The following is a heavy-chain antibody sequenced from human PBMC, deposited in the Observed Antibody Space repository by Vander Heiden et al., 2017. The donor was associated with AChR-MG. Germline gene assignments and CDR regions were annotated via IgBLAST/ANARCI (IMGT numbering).Heavy chain of an antibody. Sequence: QVQLLESGPGLVKPSGTLSLTCAVSGASISSRSWWSLVRQPPGQELEWIGEIYHSGRINYNPSLKSRVTISVDKSKNQFSLKLSSVTAADTAVYYCARGRRDGITIFGVANYYCDYWGQGTLVTVSS. CDR1: GASISSRSW. J-gene: IGHJ4*02. CDR3: ARGRRDGITIFGVANYYCDY. D-gene: IGHD3-3*01. CDR2: IYHSGRI. V-gene: IGHV4-4*02.